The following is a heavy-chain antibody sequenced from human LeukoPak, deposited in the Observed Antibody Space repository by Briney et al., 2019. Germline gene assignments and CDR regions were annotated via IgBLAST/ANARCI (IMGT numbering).Heavy chain of an antibody. D-gene: IGHD6-13*01. V-gene: IGHV3-11*01. Sequence: GGSLRLSCAASGFTFSDYYMSWIRQAPGKGLEWVSYISSSGSTIYYADSVKGRFTISRDNAKNSLYLQMNSLRAEDTAVYYCARDKVWGSSSWYGNWFDPWGRGTLVTVSS. CDR2: ISSSGSTI. CDR1: GFTFSDYY. CDR3: ARDKVWGSSSWYGNWFDP. J-gene: IGHJ5*02.